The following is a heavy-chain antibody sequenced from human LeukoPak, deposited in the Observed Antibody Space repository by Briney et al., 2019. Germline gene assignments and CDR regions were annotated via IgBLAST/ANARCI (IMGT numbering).Heavy chain of an antibody. J-gene: IGHJ4*02. Sequence: KPSETLSLPCGVSVGSISIGGYYCSWVRRNRGRGLEWIWYIYYSGSTYYHPSLKSRVTISVDTSKNQFSLKLSSVTAADKAVYYCARECYYDSSGYNDYWGQGTLVTVSS. D-gene: IGHD3-22*01. CDR2: IYYSGST. CDR1: VGSISIGGYY. V-gene: IGHV4-31*11. CDR3: ARECYYDSSGYNDY.